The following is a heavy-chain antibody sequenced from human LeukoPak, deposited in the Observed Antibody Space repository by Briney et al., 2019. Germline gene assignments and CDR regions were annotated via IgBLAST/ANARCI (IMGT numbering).Heavy chain of an antibody. CDR2: IRSKAYGGTT. CDR3: TRSLDWSSSYEN. Sequence: PGGSLRLSCTASGFTFGDYAMSWVRQAPGKGLEWVGFIRSKAYGGTTEYAASVKGRFTISRDDSKSIAYLQMNSLKTEDTAVYYCTRSLDWSSSYENWGQGTLVTVSS. J-gene: IGHJ1*01. D-gene: IGHD6-6*01. CDR1: GFTFGDYA. V-gene: IGHV3-49*04.